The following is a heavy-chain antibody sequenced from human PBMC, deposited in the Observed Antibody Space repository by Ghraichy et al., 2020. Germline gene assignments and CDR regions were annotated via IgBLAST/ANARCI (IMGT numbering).Heavy chain of an antibody. V-gene: IGHV3-53*01. CDR3: ARDPGAWYYDL. CDR1: GFSVNKNY. D-gene: IGHD4/OR15-4a*01. J-gene: IGHJ2*01. CDR2: LYSGGMT. Sequence: GGSLRLSCAASGFSVNKNYMIWVRQAPGKGLEWVAVLYSGGMTYYADSVKGRFTISRDTSKNTLYLQMNSLTAEDTAAYYCARDPGAWYYDLWGRGTLVTVSS.